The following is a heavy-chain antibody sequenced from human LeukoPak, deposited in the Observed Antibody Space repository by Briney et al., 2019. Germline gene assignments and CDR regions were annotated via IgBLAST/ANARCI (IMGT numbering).Heavy chain of an antibody. Sequence: KNGESLKISCKGSGNSFTSYWISWGRQLPGKGLEWMGKIDPSDSYTNYSPSFQGHVTISADKSLSIAYLQWTSLKDSDTAMYYCASTYSSSWYLDFQHWGQGTLVTVSS. J-gene: IGHJ1*01. D-gene: IGHD6-13*01. CDR1: GNSFTSYW. V-gene: IGHV5-10-1*01. CDR2: IDPSDSYT. CDR3: ASTYSSSWYLDFQH.